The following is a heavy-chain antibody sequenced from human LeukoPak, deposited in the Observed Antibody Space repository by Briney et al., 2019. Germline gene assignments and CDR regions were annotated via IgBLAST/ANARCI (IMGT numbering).Heavy chain of an antibody. CDR1: GGSISSGGYY. V-gene: IGHV4-31*03. CDR2: IYYSGST. CDR3: ARDMTDWWFDP. Sequence: PSETLSLTCTVSGGSISSGGYYWSWIRQHPGKGLEWIGYIYYSGSTHCNPSLKSRVTISVDTSKNQFSLKLSSVTAADTAVYYYARDMTDWWFDPWGQGTLVTVSS. J-gene: IGHJ5*02. D-gene: IGHD3-9*01.